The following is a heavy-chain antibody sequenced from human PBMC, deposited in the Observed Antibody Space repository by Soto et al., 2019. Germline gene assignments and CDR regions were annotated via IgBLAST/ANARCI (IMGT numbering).Heavy chain of an antibody. V-gene: IGHV3-23*01. CDR2: ISGSGGST. D-gene: IGHD3-3*01. J-gene: IGHJ6*03. CDR3: AKDREYYDFWSGYYNYYYYYMDV. Sequence: PGGSLRLSCAASGFTFSSYAMSWVRQAPGKGLEWVSAISGSGGSTYYADSVKGRVTISRDNSKNTLYLQMNSLRAEDTAVYYCAKDREYYDFWSGYYNYYYYYMDVWGKGTTVTVSS. CDR1: GFTFSSYA.